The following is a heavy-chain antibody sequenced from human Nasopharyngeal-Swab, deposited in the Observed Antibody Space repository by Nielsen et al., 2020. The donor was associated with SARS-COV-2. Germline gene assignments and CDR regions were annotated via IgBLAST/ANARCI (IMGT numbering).Heavy chain of an antibody. D-gene: IGHD3-16*01. J-gene: IGHJ6*02. Sequence: GESLKISCAASGFTFSSYAMHWVRQAPGKGLEWVAVISYDGSNKYYADSAKGRFTISRDNSKNTLYLQMNSLRAEDTAVYYCARSLYYRYGMDVWGQGTTVTVSS. CDR1: GFTFSSYA. CDR2: ISYDGSNK. V-gene: IGHV3-30*04. CDR3: ARSLYYRYGMDV.